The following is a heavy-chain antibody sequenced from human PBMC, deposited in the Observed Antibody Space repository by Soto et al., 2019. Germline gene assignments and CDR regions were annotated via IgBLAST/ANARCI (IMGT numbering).Heavy chain of an antibody. CDR3: AREEYSSSWYPQYYFDY. J-gene: IGHJ4*02. CDR1: GDSVSSNSAA. D-gene: IGHD6-13*01. V-gene: IGHV6-1*01. Sequence: PSQTLSLTCAISGDSVSSNSAAWNWIRQSPSRGLEWLGRTYYRSKWYNDYAVSVKSRITINPDTSKNQFSPQLNSVTPEDTAVYYCAREEYSSSWYPQYYFDYWGQGTLVTVSS. CDR2: TYYRSKWYN.